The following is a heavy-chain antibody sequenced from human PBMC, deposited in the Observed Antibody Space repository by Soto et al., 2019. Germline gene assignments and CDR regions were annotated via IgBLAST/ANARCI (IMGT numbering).Heavy chain of an antibody. V-gene: IGHV3-11*06. CDR2: ISSSTSNT. D-gene: IGHD5-18*01. CDR1: GFTFGDYY. J-gene: IGHJ4*02. CDR3: ARVYGIQLPDY. Sequence: GGSLRLSCVGSGFTFGDYYMSWIRQAPGKGLEWVSFISSSTSNTNYADSVKGRFTISRDDAQNSLYLQMNSPRAEDTAVYYCARVYGIQLPDYWGQGTLVTVSS.